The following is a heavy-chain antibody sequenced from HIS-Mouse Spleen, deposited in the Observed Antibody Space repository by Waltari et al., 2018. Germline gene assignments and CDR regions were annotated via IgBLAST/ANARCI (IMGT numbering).Heavy chain of an antibody. D-gene: IGHD6-13*01. CDR3: ARALIAAFDY. CDR2: INHSGST. Sequence: QVQLQQWGAGLLKPSETLSLTCAVYGGSFSGYYWSWIRQPPGKGLEWIGEINHSGSTNYNPSLKSRVTISVGTSKNQFSLKLSSVTAADTAVYYCARALIAAFDYWGQGTLVTVSS. J-gene: IGHJ4*02. CDR1: GGSFSGYY. V-gene: IGHV4-34*01.